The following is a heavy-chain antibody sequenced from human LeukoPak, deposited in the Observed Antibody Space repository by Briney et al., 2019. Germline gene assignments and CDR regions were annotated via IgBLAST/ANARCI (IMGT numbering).Heavy chain of an antibody. CDR3: ARLKAYNSKAFDI. CDR2: INPNTGGT. CDR1: GYTFTGYY. V-gene: IGHV1-2*02. D-gene: IGHD1-20*01. J-gene: IGHJ3*02. Sequence: GASVKVSCKASGYTFTGYYMHWVRQAPGQGLEWMGWINPNTGGTNYAQKFQDRVTMTRDTSINTAYMELSRLRSDDTAMYYCARLKAYNSKAFDIWGQGTVVTVSS.